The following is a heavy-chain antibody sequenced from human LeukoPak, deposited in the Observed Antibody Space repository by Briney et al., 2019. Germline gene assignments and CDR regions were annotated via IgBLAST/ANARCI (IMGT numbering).Heavy chain of an antibody. Sequence: PGGSLRLSCAASGFTFSSYSMNWVRQAPGKGLEWVSYISSSSSTIYYADSVKGRFTISRDNAKNSLYLQMNSLRAEDTAVYYCARDKRRITMIRGGLDYFDYWGQGTLVTVSS. CDR1: GFTFSSYS. J-gene: IGHJ4*02. CDR3: ARDKRRITMIRGGLDYFDY. CDR2: ISSSSSTI. D-gene: IGHD3-10*01. V-gene: IGHV3-48*04.